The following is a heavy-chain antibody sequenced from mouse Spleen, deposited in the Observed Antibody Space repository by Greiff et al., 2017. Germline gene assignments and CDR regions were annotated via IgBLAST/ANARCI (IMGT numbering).Heavy chain of an antibody. Sequence: VQLQQSGAELVKPGASVKISCKASGYAFSSYWMNWVKQRPGKGLEWIGQIYPGDGDTNYNGKFKGKATLTADKSSSTAYMQLSSLTSEDSAVYFCASGGGSSYEDYAMDYWGQGTSVTVSS. CDR1: GYAFSSYW. D-gene: IGHD1-1*01. V-gene: IGHV1-80*01. J-gene: IGHJ4*01. CDR2: IYPGDGDT. CDR3: ASGGGSSYEDYAMDY.